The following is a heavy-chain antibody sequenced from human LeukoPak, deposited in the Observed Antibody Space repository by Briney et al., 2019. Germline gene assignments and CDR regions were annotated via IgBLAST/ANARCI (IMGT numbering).Heavy chain of an antibody. CDR1: GYSISTGYY. J-gene: IGHJ4*02. CDR2: IRSKIYGGTP. Sequence: LSLTCTVSGYSISTGYYWDWIRQPPGKGLEWVGFIRSKIYGGTPEYAASVKGRFTISRDDSKGIAYLQMNSLKTEDTAVYYCTRDQTPYYWGQGTLVTVSS. V-gene: IGHV3-49*03. CDR3: TRDQTPYY.